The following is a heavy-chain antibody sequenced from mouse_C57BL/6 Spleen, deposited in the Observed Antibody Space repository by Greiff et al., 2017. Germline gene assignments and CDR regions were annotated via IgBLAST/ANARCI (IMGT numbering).Heavy chain of an antibody. D-gene: IGHD2-3*01. V-gene: IGHV1-80*01. CDR3: VYDGFDD. CDR1: GYAFSSYW. CDR2: IYPGDGDT. Sequence: VKLVESGAELVKPGASVKISCKASGYAFSSYWMNWVKQRPGKGLEWIGQIYPGDGDTNYNGKFKGKATLTADTSSSTAYMQLSSLTSEDSAVYFCVYDGFDDWGQGATLTVSS. J-gene: IGHJ2*01.